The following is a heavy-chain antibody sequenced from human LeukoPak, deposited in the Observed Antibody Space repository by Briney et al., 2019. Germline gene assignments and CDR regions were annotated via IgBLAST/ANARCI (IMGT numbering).Heavy chain of an antibody. CDR1: GFTFSSYG. CDR2: IRSDGSNK. J-gene: IGHJ4*02. Sequence: GGSLRLSCAASGFTFSSYGMHWVRQAPGKGLEWVTFIRSDGSNKYYADSVKGRFTISRDNSKNILYLQMNSLRAEDTAVYYCAGDFDYWGQGTLVTVSS. V-gene: IGHV3-30*02. CDR3: AGDFDY.